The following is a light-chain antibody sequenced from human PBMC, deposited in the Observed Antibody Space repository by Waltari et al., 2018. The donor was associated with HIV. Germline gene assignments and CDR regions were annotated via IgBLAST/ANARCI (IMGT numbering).Light chain of an antibody. CDR2: GAF. V-gene: IGKV3-20*01. CDR1: QSVSSNY. J-gene: IGKJ1*01. CDR3: QQYGSSPPGT. Sequence: ENVLTQSPGTLSLSPGERDTLSCRASQSVSSNYLAWYQQKPGQAPRLLIYGAFNRATGIPDRFRGSGSGTDFTLTISTLEPEDFAVYFCQQYGSSPPGTFGQGTKVEVK.